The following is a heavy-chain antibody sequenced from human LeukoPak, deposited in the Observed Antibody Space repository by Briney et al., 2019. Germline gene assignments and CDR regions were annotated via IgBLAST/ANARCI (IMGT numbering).Heavy chain of an antibody. Sequence: ASVKVSCKASRGTFSSYAISWVRQAPGQGLEWMGGIIPIFGTANYAQKFQGRVTITTDESTSTAYMELSSLRSEDTAVYYCARSQMTTVTANFDYWGQGTLVTVSS. CDR2: IIPIFGTA. D-gene: IGHD4-17*01. V-gene: IGHV1-69*05. J-gene: IGHJ4*02. CDR3: ARSQMTTVTANFDY. CDR1: RGTFSSYA.